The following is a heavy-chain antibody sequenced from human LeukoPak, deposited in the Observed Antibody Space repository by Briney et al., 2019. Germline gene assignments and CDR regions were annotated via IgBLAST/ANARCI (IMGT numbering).Heavy chain of an antibody. Sequence: SETLSLTCALYAGSFSGYYSSWIRQPPGKGLEWIGEINHSGSTNYNPSLKSRVTISVDTSKNQFSLKLSSVTAADTAVYYCARGRTWGGRGGRYYFDYWGQGTLVTVSS. CDR1: AGSFSGYY. CDR2: INHSGST. CDR3: ARGRTWGGRGGRYYFDY. D-gene: IGHD3-16*01. V-gene: IGHV4-34*01. J-gene: IGHJ4*02.